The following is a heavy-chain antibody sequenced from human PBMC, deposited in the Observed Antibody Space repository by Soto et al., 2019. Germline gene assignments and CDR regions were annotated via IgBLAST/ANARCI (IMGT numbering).Heavy chain of an antibody. Sequence: QVQLVQSGAEEKKPGASVKVSCKASGYTFTSYAMHWVRQAPGQRLEWMGWINAGNGNTKYSQKFQGRVTITRDTSXXTAYMELSSLRSEDTAVYYCARDAYSSGWYYWFDPWGQGTLVTVSS. CDR1: GYTFTSYA. CDR3: ARDAYSSGWYYWFDP. V-gene: IGHV1-3*05. D-gene: IGHD6-19*01. J-gene: IGHJ5*02. CDR2: INAGNGNT.